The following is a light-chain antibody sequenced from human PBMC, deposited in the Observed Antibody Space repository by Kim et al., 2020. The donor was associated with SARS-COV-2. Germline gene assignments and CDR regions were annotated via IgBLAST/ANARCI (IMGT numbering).Light chain of an antibody. Sequence: ASVKLTCTRSSGHSSYAVAWHQQQPEKGPRYLMKVTRDGSHIKGDGIPDRFSGSTSGAERHLTISSLQSEDEADYYCQTWGTDIVVFGGGTQLTVL. CDR1: SGHSSYA. CDR3: QTWGTDIVV. J-gene: IGLJ2*01. CDR2: VTRDGSH. V-gene: IGLV4-69*01.